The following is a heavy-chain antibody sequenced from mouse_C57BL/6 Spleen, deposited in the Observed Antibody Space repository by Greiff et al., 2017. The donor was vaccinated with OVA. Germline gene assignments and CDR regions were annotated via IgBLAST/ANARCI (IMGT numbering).Heavy chain of an antibody. CDR3: AKAGTGLWYFDV. V-gene: IGHV1-69*01. CDR1: GYTFTSYW. CDR2: IDPSDSYT. J-gene: IGHJ1*03. Sequence: QVQLKQPGAELVMPGASVKLSCKASGYTFTSYWMHWVKQRPGQGLEWIGEIDPSDSYTNYNQKFKGKSTLTVDKSSSTAYMQLSSLTYEDSAVYYCAKAGTGLWYFDVWGTGTTVTVSA. D-gene: IGHD4-1*01.